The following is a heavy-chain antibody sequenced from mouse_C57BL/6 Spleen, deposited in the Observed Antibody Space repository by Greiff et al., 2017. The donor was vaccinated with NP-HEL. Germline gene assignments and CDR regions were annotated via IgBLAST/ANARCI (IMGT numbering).Heavy chain of an antibody. J-gene: IGHJ2*01. CDR1: GYTFTSYW. V-gene: IGHV1-53*01. D-gene: IGHD2-2*01. Sequence: VQLQQSGAELVKPGASVKLSCKASGYTFTSYWMHWVKQRPGQGLEWIGNINPSNGGTNYNEKFKGKATVTVDKSSSTAYMQLSSLTSEDSAVYCGAIPSYGYDSYWGQGTTLTVSS. CDR2: INPSNGGT. CDR3: AIPSYGYDSY.